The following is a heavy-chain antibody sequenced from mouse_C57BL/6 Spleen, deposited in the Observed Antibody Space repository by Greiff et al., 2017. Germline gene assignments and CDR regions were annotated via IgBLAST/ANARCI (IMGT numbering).Heavy chain of an antibody. CDR3: ARDIRTAQATLFAY. CDR1: GYTFTSYW. CDR2: IYPGTGST. Sequence: QVQLQQPGAELVQPGASVMMSCTASGYTFTSYWITWVKQRPGQGLEWIGDIYPGTGSTNYNEQDTSKATLTVDTSSSTTYMQLNSRTFESSAACYCARDIRTAQATLFAYWGQGALVTVAA. D-gene: IGHD3-2*02. J-gene: IGHJ3*01. V-gene: IGHV1-55*01.